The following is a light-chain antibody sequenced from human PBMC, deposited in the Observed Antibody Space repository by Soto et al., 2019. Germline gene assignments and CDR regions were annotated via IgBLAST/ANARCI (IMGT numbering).Light chain of an antibody. CDR1: SSDVGGYNY. Sequence: QSALTQPRSVSGSPGQSVTISCTGTSSDVGGYNYVSWYQQYPGKAPKLMIYDVGNRPSGVPDRFSGSKSGTTASLTISGLQAEDEAEYSCCSYAGSNKLVFGGGTKVTVL. CDR2: DVG. J-gene: IGLJ2*01. CDR3: CSYAGSNKLV. V-gene: IGLV2-11*01.